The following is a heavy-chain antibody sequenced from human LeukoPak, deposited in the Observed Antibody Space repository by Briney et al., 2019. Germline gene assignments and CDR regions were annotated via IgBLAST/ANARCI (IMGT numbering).Heavy chain of an antibody. V-gene: IGHV1-8*02. J-gene: IGHJ4*02. Sequence: ASVKVSCKASGGTFSSYAISWVRQAPGQGLEWMGWMNPNSGNTGYAQKFQGRVTMTRNTSISTAYMELSSLRSEDTAVYYCARDSAEWLVQDYWGQGTLVTVSS. CDR1: GGTFSSYA. D-gene: IGHD6-19*01. CDR3: ARDSAEWLVQDY. CDR2: MNPNSGNT.